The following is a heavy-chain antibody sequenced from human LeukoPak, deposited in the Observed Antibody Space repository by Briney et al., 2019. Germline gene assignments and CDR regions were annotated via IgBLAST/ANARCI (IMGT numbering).Heavy chain of an antibody. J-gene: IGHJ4*02. CDR1: GYTFTGYY. CDR3: ARGRWGRYYFDY. V-gene: IGHV1-2*02. CDR2: INPNSGGT. Sequence: ASVKVSCKASGYTFTGYYMHWVRQAPGQGLEWMGWINPNSGGTNYAQKFQGRVTMTTDTSTSTAYMELRSLRSDDTAVYYCARGRWGRYYFDYWGQGTLVTVSS. D-gene: IGHD7-27*01.